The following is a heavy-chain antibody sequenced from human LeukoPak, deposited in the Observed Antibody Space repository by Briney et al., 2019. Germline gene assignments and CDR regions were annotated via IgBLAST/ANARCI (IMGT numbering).Heavy chain of an antibody. Sequence: SETLSLTCTVSGGSMSSGGYYGSWIRQHPGKGLEWIGYIYYSGSTYYNPSLKSRVTISVDTSKNQFSLKLSSVTAADTAVYYCARDIVVVPAAIRFFDPWGQGTLVTVSS. J-gene: IGHJ5*02. CDR3: ARDIVVVPAAIRFFDP. CDR2: IYYSGST. V-gene: IGHV4-31*03. D-gene: IGHD2-2*02. CDR1: GGSMSSGGYY.